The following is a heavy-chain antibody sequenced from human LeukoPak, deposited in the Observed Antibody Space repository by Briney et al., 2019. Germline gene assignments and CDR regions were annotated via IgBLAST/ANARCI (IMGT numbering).Heavy chain of an antibody. V-gene: IGHV3-74*01. J-gene: IGHJ3*02. CDR1: GFTFSTHW. CDR3: ARDQRRLELLRNDAFDI. CDR2: LNSDGSTI. Sequence: GGSLRLSCAASGFTFSTHWMHWVRQVPGKGLVWVSRLNSDGSTINYAESVRGRFTISRDNAKNSLYLQMNSLRAEDTAVFYCARDQRRLELLRNDAFDIWGQGTMVTVSS. D-gene: IGHD1-7*01.